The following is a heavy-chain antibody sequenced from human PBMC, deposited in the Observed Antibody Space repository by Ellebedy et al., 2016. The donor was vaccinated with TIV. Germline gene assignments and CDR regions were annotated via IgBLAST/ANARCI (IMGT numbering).Heavy chain of an antibody. D-gene: IGHD5-18*01. J-gene: IGHJ4*02. CDR1: GDTVSRHKAA. CDR2: TYFSSRWYN. CDR3: ARDRLSYSDGFDS. Sequence: SQTLSLTCGISGDTVSRHKAAWSWIRQSPSRGLEWRGRTYFSSRWYNDYAVSVKSRITISADTSRNHFSLQLSSVTPEDTAMYYCARDRLSYSDGFDSWGQGTLVTVSP. V-gene: IGHV6-1*01.